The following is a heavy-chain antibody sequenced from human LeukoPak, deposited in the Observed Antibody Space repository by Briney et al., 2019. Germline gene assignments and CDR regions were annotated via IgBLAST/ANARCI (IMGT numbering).Heavy chain of an antibody. Sequence: SETLSLTCTVSGGSISSYYWSWIRQPPGKGLEWIGYIYYSGSTNYNPSLKSRVTISVDTSKNQFSLKLSSVTAADTAVYYCARVGFGNTPHPIDYWGQGTLVTVSS. V-gene: IGHV4-59*01. J-gene: IGHJ4*02. CDR1: GGSISSYY. D-gene: IGHD4-23*01. CDR2: IYYSGST. CDR3: ARVGFGNTPHPIDY.